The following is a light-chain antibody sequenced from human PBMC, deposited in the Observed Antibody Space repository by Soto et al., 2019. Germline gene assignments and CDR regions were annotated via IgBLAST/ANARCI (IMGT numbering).Light chain of an antibody. CDR2: LDSDGSH. V-gene: IGLV4-69*01. Sequence: QSVLTQSPSTSASLGASVKLTYTLTSGHSDYAIAWHQQQPERGPRYLMKLDSDGSHTKGDGIPDRFSGSSSGAERYLTISSLQSEDEADYYCQTWDTRSYWVFGGGTKLTVL. CDR1: SGHSDYA. J-gene: IGLJ3*02. CDR3: QTWDTRSYWV.